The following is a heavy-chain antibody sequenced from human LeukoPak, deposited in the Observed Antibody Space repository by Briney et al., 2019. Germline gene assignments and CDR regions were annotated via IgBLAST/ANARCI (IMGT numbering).Heavy chain of an antibody. D-gene: IGHD2-15*01. J-gene: IGHJ4*02. Sequence: GESLKISCQASGYTFRRNWIAWVRQQPGKGLEWMGIIYPGDSDAKYTPSFRGQVTTSVDKSTSTAYLQWSSLRASDTAIYYCAKQWDCTGGSCYPNYFDSWGQGTLVTVSS. CDR3: AKQWDCTGGSCYPNYFDS. CDR1: GYTFRRNW. V-gene: IGHV5-51*01. CDR2: IYPGDSDA.